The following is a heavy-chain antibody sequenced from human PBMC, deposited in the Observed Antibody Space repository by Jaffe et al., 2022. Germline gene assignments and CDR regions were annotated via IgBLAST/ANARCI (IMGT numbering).Heavy chain of an antibody. CDR1: GFTFDDYA. Sequence: EVQLVESGGGLVQPGRSLRLSCAASGFTFDDYAMHWVRQAPGKGLEWVSGISWNSGSIGYADSVKGRFTISRDNAKNSLYLQMNSLRAEDTALYYCAKDPSWRFWSHSYYFDYWGQGTLVTVSS. CDR2: ISWNSGSI. D-gene: IGHD3-3*01. J-gene: IGHJ4*02. V-gene: IGHV3-9*01. CDR3: AKDPSWRFWSHSYYFDY.